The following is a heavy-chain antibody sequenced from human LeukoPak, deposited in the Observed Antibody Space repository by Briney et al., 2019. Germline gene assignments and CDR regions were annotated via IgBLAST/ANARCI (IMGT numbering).Heavy chain of an antibody. Sequence: PSETLSLTCAGYGVSFSGYYWSWLRQPPGKGLEWIGEINHSGSTNYNPSLKSRVTISVDTSKNQFSLKLSSVTAADTAVYYCARGRSSGYYYVSASRWYFDLWGRGTLVTVSS. V-gene: IGHV4-34*01. CDR2: INHSGST. D-gene: IGHD3-22*01. CDR3: ARGRSSGYYYVSASRWYFDL. J-gene: IGHJ2*01. CDR1: GVSFSGYY.